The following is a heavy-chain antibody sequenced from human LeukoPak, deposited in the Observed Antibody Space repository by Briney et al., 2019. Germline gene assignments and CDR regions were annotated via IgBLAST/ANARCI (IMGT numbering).Heavy chain of an antibody. D-gene: IGHD3-3*01. CDR1: GFTFSSYA. CDR3: AKDRNPVEWSVADY. J-gene: IGHJ4*02. V-gene: IGHV3-23*01. Sequence: PGGSLRLSCAASGFTFSSYAMSWVRQAPGKGLEWVSAISGSGGSTYYADSVKGRFTISRDNSKNTLYLQMNSLSADDPAVYYCAKDRNPVEWSVADYWGQGTLVTVSS. CDR2: ISGSGGST.